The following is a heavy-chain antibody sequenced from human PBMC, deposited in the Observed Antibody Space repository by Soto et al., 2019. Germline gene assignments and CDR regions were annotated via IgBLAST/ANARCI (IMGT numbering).Heavy chain of an antibody. CDR2: IIPILGIA. V-gene: IGHV1-69*02. CDR1: GGTFSSYT. D-gene: IGHD3-3*01. Sequence: SVKVSCKASGGTFSSYTISWARQAPGQGLEWMGRIIPILGIANYAQKFQGRVTITADKSTSTAYMELSSLRSEDTAVYYCARMRYYDFWSGYPAFDYWGQGTLVTVS. CDR3: ARMRYYDFWSGYPAFDY. J-gene: IGHJ4*02.